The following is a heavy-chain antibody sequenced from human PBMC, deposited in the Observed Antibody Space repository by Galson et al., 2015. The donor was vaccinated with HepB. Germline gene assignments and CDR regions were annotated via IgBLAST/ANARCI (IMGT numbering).Heavy chain of an antibody. CDR1: GFTFSSYS. V-gene: IGHV3-21*01. D-gene: IGHD3-9*01. J-gene: IGHJ6*02. Sequence: SLRLSCAASGFTFSSYSMNWVRQAPGKGLEWVSSISSSSSYIYYADSVKGRFTISRDNAKNSLYLQMNSLRAEDTAVYYCARDVGHYDILTGYSLSDGMDVWGQGTTVTVSS. CDR2: ISSSSSYI. CDR3: ARDVGHYDILTGYSLSDGMDV.